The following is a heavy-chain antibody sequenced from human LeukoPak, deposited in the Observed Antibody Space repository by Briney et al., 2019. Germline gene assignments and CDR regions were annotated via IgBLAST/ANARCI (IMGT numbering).Heavy chain of an antibody. D-gene: IGHD3-3*01. CDR3: ARGTGNHDFRSGYARFDP. Sequence: PSETLSLTCTVSGGSISSYYWCWIRQPPGKGLEWIGYIDYSGSTYYNPSLKSRVTISVDTSKNQFSLKLSSVTAADTAVYYCARGTGNHDFRSGYARFDPWGQGTLVTVS. CDR2: IDYSGST. J-gene: IGHJ5*02. V-gene: IGHV4-59*01. CDR1: GGSISSYY.